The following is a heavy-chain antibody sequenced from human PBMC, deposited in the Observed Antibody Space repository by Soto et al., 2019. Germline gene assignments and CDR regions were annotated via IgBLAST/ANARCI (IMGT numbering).Heavy chain of an antibody. D-gene: IGHD1-1*01. CDR2: FDPEDGET. CDR3: ATRGTRWLQSPFEY. CDR1: GYTLTDLA. J-gene: IGHJ4*02. Sequence: QVQVVQSGAEVKKPGASVKVSCKVSGYTLTDLAMHWVRQAPGKGLEWVGGFDPEDGETIYAQKFQGRVTMTEDTATDAAYMELSSLRSEETDVYYCATRGTRWLQSPFEYWGQGTQVTVSS. V-gene: IGHV1-24*01.